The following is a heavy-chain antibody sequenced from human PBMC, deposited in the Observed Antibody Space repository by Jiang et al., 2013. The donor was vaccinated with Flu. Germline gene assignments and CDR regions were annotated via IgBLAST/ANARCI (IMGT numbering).Heavy chain of an antibody. Sequence: VQLLESGGGLVQPGRSLRLSCTASGFTFGDYAMSWFRQAPGKGLEWVGFIRSKAYGGTTEYAASVKGRFTISRDDSKSIAYLQMNSLKTEDTAVYYCTTTTVVTPEWFNPWGQGTLVTVSS. CDR1: GFTFGDYA. CDR2: IRSKAYGGTT. V-gene: IGHV3-49*03. D-gene: IGHD4-23*01. CDR3: TTTTVVTPEWFNP. J-gene: IGHJ5*02.